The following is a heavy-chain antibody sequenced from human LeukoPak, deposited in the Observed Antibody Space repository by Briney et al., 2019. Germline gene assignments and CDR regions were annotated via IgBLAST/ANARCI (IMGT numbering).Heavy chain of an antibody. Sequence: PSETLSLTCTVSGGSLSSYYWSWNRQPPGKGLEWIGYIYYSGSTNYNPTLKSRVTISVDTSKNQFPLKLRSVTAADTAVYYCARDQPSLGAFDIWGQGTMVTVSS. CDR1: GGSLSSYY. D-gene: IGHD3-16*01. CDR2: IYYSGST. CDR3: ARDQPSLGAFDI. J-gene: IGHJ3*02. V-gene: IGHV4-59*01.